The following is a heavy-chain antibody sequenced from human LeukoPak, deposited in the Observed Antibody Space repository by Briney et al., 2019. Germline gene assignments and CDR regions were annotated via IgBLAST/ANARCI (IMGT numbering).Heavy chain of an antibody. J-gene: IGHJ6*02. CDR1: GGSISSGEYS. Sequence: SETLSLTCAVSGGSISSGEYSWNWIRQPPGKGLEWIGNIYQSGTTYYNPSLRSQVTISLDRSKNQFSLNLSSVTAADTAVYYCARGQFYYGMDVWGPGTTVTVSS. CDR2: IYQSGTT. CDR3: ARGQFYYGMDV. V-gene: IGHV4-30-2*01.